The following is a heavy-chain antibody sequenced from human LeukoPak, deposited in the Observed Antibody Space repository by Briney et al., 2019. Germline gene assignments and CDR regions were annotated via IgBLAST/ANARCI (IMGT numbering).Heavy chain of an antibody. V-gene: IGHV3-30*18. J-gene: IGHJ4*02. CDR1: GFTLSEND. CDR2: ISNDGNSK. D-gene: IGHD4-17*01. CDR3: AKAETVTQRGYFDY. Sequence: GMSLRLSCAASGFTLSENDVHWVRQAPGKGLEWVALISNDGNSKDYADSVKGRFTLSGVNSKNTLYLQINSLRAEDTAVYYCAKAETVTQRGYFDYWGQGTLVTVSS.